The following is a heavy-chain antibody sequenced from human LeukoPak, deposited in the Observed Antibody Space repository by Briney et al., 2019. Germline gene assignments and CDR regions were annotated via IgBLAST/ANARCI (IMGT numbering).Heavy chain of an antibody. CDR2: LGWNGDII. CDR3: AKGSLIAASGTLFDF. Sequence: GRSLRLSCAASGFTFDDYSMHWVRQSPGKGLEWLSGLGWNGDIIDYADSVKGRFTISRDNAKNSLYLQMGSLKTEDTALYYCAKGSLIAASGTLFDFWGQGTRVTVSS. V-gene: IGHV3-9*01. D-gene: IGHD6-13*01. J-gene: IGHJ4*02. CDR1: GFTFDDYS.